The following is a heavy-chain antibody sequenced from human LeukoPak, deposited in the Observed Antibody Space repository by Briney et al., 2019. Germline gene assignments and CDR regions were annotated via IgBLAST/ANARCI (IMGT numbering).Heavy chain of an antibody. CDR3: ATVGGTSDYYVDV. D-gene: IGHD1-26*01. V-gene: IGHV4-59*01. Sequence: SETLSLTCTVSGGSISSYYWSWIRQPPGKGLEWIGYIYYSGSTNYNPSLKSRVTISVDTSKNQFSLKLSSVTAADTAVYYCATVGGTSDYYVDVWGKGTTVIVSS. CDR1: GGSISSYY. CDR2: IYYSGST. J-gene: IGHJ6*03.